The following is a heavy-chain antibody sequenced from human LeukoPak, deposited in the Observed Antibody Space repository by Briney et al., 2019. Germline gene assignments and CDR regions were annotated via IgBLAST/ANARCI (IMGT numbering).Heavy chain of an antibody. J-gene: IGHJ5*02. CDR2: INHSGST. CDR1: GGSFSGYY. V-gene: IGHV4-34*01. Sequence: SETLSLTCAVYGGSFSGYYWSWIRQPPGKGLEWIGEINHSGSTNYNPSLKSRVTISVDTSKNQFSLKLSSVTAADTAVYYCATAPYNYDILTGYYFGFDPWGQGTLVNVSS. D-gene: IGHD3-9*01. CDR3: ATAPYNYDILTGYYFGFDP.